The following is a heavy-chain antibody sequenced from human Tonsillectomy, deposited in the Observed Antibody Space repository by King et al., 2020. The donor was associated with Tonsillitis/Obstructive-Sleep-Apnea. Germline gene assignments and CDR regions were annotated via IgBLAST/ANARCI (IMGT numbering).Heavy chain of an antibody. J-gene: IGHJ3*02. CDR3: AVDIVVVPAAIRWDAFDI. CDR2: IKQDGSEK. V-gene: IGHV3-7*03. CDR1: GFTFSSYW. Sequence: VQLVESGGGLVQPGGSLRLSCAASGFTFSSYWMSWVRQAPGKGLEWVANIKQDGSEKYYVDSVKGRFTISRDNAKNSLYPQMNSLRAEDTAVYYCAVDIVVVPAAIRWDAFDIWGQGTMVTVSS. D-gene: IGHD2-2*02.